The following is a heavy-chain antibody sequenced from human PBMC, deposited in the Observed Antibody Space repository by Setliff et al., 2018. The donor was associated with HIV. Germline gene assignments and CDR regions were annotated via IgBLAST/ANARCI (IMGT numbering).Heavy chain of an antibody. CDR3: ARGRYHYMDV. CDR2: IYDTGST. CDR1: GGSIGGFY. Sequence: PSETLSLTCTVSGGSIGGFYWNWIRQSAGKGLQWIGRIYDTGSTKYNPSLKSRVTISLDTSKNQFSLKLTSVTAADTALYYCARGRYHYMDVWGKGTTVTVSS. V-gene: IGHV4-4*07. J-gene: IGHJ6*03.